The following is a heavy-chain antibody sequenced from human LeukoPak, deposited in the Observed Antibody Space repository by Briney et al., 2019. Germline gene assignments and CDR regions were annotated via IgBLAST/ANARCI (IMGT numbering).Heavy chain of an antibody. CDR1: GFTFSSYW. V-gene: IGHV3-74*01. J-gene: IGHJ3*02. Sequence: GGSLRLSCAASGFTFSSYWMHWVRQAPGRGLVWVSRIKSDGTITTYADSVKGRFTISRDDAKNTLYLQMNSLRDEDTAVYFCVRDVRFVVFDSWGQGTMVTVSS. D-gene: IGHD2-21*01. CDR2: IKSDGTIT. CDR3: VRDVRFVVFDS.